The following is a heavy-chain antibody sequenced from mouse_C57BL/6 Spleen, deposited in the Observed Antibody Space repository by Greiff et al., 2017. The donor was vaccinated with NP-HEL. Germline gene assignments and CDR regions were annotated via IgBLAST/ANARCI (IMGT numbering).Heavy chain of an antibody. CDR2: IWTGGGT. V-gene: IGHV2-9-1*01. D-gene: IGHD1-1*01. Sequence: QVQLKESGPGLVAPSQSLSITCTVSGFSLTSYAISWVRQPPGKGLEWLGVIWTGGGTNYNSALKARLSISTDNTKSQVFLKMNSLQTYDTARYYCARNHYGSSYGCDYWGHGTTLTVSS. CDR3: ARNHYGSSYGCDY. CDR1: GFSLTSYA. J-gene: IGHJ2*01.